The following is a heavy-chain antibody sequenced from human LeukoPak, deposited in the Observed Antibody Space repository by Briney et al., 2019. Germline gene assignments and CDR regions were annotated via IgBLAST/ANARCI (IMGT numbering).Heavy chain of an antibody. CDR3: ARDCSGGSCYLGYNWFDP. V-gene: IGHV4-4*07. CDR2: IYTSGST. D-gene: IGHD2-15*01. Sequence: SETLSLTCTVSGDSISSYYWSWIRQPAGKGLAWIGRIYTSGSTNYNPSLKSRVTMSVDTSKNQFSLKLSSVTAADTAVYYCARDCSGGSCYLGYNWFDPWGQGTLVTVSS. CDR1: GDSISSYY. J-gene: IGHJ5*02.